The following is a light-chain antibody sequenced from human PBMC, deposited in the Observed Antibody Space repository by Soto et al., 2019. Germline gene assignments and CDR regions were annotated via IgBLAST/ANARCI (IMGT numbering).Light chain of an antibody. Sequence: DIQMTQSPSSLSASVGDRVTITCRASQGISTYLAWYQQKPGKVPKVLIYAASTLQSGVPSRFSGSGSGTDFTLTISILQPEDVATYYCQKYNSALETFGQGTKAEIK. CDR1: QGISTY. V-gene: IGKV1-27*01. CDR3: QKYNSALET. J-gene: IGKJ1*01. CDR2: AAS.